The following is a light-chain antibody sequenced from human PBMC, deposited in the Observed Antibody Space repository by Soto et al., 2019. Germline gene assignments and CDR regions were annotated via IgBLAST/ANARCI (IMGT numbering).Light chain of an antibody. V-gene: IGLV2-14*03. J-gene: IGLJ3*02. CDR2: DVY. CDR3: SSYTSSHTVL. Sequence: QSVLTQPASVSGSPGQSITISCTGTSSDVGGYNYVSWYQQHPGKAPILMIYDVYNRPSGLSNRFSGSKSGNTASLTISGLQAEDEADYYCSSYTSSHTVLFGGGTKLTVL. CDR1: SSDVGGYNY.